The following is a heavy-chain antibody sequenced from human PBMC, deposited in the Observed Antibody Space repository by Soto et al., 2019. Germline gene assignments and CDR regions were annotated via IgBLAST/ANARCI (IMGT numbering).Heavy chain of an antibody. Sequence: EVQLVESGGGLVQPGGSLRLSCAASGFTFSSYWMSWVREAPGKGLEWVANMNQDGSEKYYVDSVKGRFTISRDNDKNSLYLQMSSLRAEDTAVYYCAIAATGRGGMDVWGQGTTVPVSS. CDR1: GFTFSSYW. D-gene: IGHD2-15*01. CDR3: AIAATGRGGMDV. J-gene: IGHJ6*02. V-gene: IGHV3-7*02. CDR2: MNQDGSEK.